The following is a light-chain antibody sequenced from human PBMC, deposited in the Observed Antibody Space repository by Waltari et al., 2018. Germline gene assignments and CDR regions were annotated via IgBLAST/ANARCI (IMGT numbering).Light chain of an antibody. V-gene: IGKV1D-13*01. CDR2: DAS. Sequence: AIQLTQSPSSLSASLGDRVTITCRASQGIRSALAWYQQRPGKQPQFLIYDASTLHSGVPSRFSGSGSGTDFSLTINSLQPEDFATYYCQQYINYPFTFGPGTKVDIK. CDR1: QGIRSA. J-gene: IGKJ3*01. CDR3: QQYINYPFT.